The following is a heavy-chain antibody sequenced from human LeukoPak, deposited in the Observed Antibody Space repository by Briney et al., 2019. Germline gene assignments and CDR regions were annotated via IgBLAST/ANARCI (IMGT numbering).Heavy chain of an antibody. CDR3: AREDRIHSSSWSAFDY. CDR2: IYSGGST. D-gene: IGHD6-13*01. Sequence: PGGSLRLSCAASGFTVSSNYMSWVRQAPGKGLEWVSVIYSGGSTYYADSVKGRFTISRDNSKNTLYLQMNSLRAEDTAVYYCAREDRIHSSSWSAFDYWGQGTLVTVSS. V-gene: IGHV3-66*02. CDR1: GFTVSSNY. J-gene: IGHJ4*02.